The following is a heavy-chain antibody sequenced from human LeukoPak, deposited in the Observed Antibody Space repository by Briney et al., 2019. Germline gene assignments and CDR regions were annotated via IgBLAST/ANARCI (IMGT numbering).Heavy chain of an antibody. J-gene: IGHJ4*02. Sequence: GASVKVSCKASGYTFTSYDINWVRQATGQGLEWMGWMNPNSGNTGYAQKFQGRVTMTRNTSISTAYMELSRLRSEDTAVYYCARKRKYYYDSSGWSDYWGQGTLVTVSS. CDR2: MNPNSGNT. V-gene: IGHV1-8*01. CDR1: GYTFTSYD. CDR3: ARKRKYYYDSSGWSDY. D-gene: IGHD3-22*01.